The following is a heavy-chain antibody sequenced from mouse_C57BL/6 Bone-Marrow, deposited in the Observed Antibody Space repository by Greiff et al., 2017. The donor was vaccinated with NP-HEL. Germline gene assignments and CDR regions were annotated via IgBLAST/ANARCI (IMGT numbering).Heavy chain of an antibody. CDR2: IYPGSGST. CDR1: GYTFPSYW. CDR3: ARGKATAQATGFAY. V-gene: IGHV1-55*01. D-gene: IGHD3-2*02. Sequence: QVQLQQPGAELVKPGASVKMSCKASGYTFPSYWITWVKQRPGQGLEWIGDIYPGSGSTNYNEKFKSKATLTVDTSSSTAYMQLSSLTSEDSAVYDCARGKATAQATGFAYWGQGTLVTVST. J-gene: IGHJ3*01.